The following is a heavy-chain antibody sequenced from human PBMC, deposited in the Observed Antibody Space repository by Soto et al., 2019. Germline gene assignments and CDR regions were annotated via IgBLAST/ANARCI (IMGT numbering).Heavy chain of an antibody. CDR3: ARASRHYDYVWGSYRRRYYFDY. D-gene: IGHD3-16*02. CDR1: GFTFSSYS. V-gene: IGHV3-48*02. Sequence: PGGSLRLSCAASGFTFSSYSMNWVRQAPGKGLEWVSYISSSSSTIYYADSVKGRFTISRDNAKNSLYLQMNSLRDEDTAVYYCARASRHYDYVWGSYRRRYYFDYWGQGTLVTVSS. J-gene: IGHJ4*02. CDR2: ISSSSSTI.